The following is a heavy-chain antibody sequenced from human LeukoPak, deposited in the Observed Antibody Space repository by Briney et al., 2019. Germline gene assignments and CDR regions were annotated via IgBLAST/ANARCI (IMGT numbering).Heavy chain of an antibody. V-gene: IGHV1-2*02. CDR2: INPNSGGT. CDR1: GYTFTGYY. D-gene: IGHD2-21*02. Sequence: RASVTVSCKASGYTFTGYYMHWVRQAPGQGLEWMGWINPNSGGTNYAQKFQGRVTMTRDTSISTAYMELSRLRSDDTAVYYCAMLAYCGGDCYSPFDYWGQGTLVTVPS. J-gene: IGHJ4*02. CDR3: AMLAYCGGDCYSPFDY.